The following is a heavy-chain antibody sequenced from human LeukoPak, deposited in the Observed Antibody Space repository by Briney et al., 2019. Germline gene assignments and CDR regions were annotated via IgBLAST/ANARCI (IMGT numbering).Heavy chain of an antibody. CDR2: IYYSGST. Sequence: LRLSCAASGFTFSSYSMNWIRQHPGKGLEWIGYIYYSGSTYYNPSLKSRVTISVDTSKNQFSLKLSSVTAADTAVYYCARWEYAAFDYWGQGTLVTVSS. J-gene: IGHJ4*02. D-gene: IGHD1-26*01. CDR3: ARWEYAAFDY. CDR1: GFTFSSYS. V-gene: IGHV4-31*02.